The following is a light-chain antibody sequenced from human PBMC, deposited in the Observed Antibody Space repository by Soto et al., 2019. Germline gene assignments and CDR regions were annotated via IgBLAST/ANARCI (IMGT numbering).Light chain of an antibody. CDR1: QSVSDN. J-gene: IGKJ1*01. V-gene: IGKV3-11*01. CDR3: QQRSNWPRT. Sequence: IVMTQSPATLSVSPGERASLSCRASQSVSDNLAWYQQRPGQAPRLLIYGASDRATGTPDRFSGSGSGTDFTLTISSLEPEDFAVYYCQQRSNWPRTFGQGTKVDIK. CDR2: GAS.